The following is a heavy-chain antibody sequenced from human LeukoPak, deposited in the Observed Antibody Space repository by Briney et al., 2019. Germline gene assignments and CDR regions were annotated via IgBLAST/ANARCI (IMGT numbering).Heavy chain of an antibody. V-gene: IGHV3-7*01. CDR3: AREVQQWLVGSYYFDY. CDR2: IKQDGSEK. Sequence: GGSLRLSCAASGFTFSSYWMSWVRQAPGKGLEWVANIKQDGSEKYYVDSVKGRFTISRDNAKNSLYLQMNSLRAEDTAVYYCAREVQQWLVGSYYFDYWGQGTLVTVSS. J-gene: IGHJ4*02. CDR1: GFTFSSYW. D-gene: IGHD6-19*01.